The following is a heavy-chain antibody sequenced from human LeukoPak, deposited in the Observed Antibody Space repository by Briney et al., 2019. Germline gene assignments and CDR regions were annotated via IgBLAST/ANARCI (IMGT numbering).Heavy chain of an antibody. D-gene: IGHD6-13*01. J-gene: IGHJ5*02. CDR3: SRSLPGAVGAADL. CDR2: IHSSGST. Sequence: SETLSLTCTVSGGSIISYYWGWIRQTPGKGLEWIAYIHSSGSTNYNPSLKSRVTISVDTSKNHFSLKVTSMTAADTGIYYCSRSLPGAVGAADLWGQGTLVTVSS. V-gene: IGHV4-59*12. CDR1: GGSIISYY.